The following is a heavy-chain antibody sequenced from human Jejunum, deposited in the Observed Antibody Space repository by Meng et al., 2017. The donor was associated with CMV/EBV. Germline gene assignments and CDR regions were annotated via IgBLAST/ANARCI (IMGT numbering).Heavy chain of an antibody. J-gene: IGHJ4*02. Sequence: GFPFTAAGMTWVRQAPGKGLEWVSRIKSKTDFGTIDYAPPVRGRFTISRDDSKNVLYVDMNSLKTEDTAVYFCTTARSYGSLDYWGPGTLVTVSS. CDR1: GFPFTAAG. CDR3: TTARSYGSLDY. CDR2: IKSKTDFGTI. V-gene: IGHV3-15*01. D-gene: IGHD3-10*01.